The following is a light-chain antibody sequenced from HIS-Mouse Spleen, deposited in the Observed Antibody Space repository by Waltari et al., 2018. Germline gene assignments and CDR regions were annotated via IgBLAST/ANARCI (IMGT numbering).Light chain of an antibody. CDR1: QSVSSSY. CDR3: QQYGSSLLT. J-gene: IGKJ4*01. CDR2: GSS. Sequence: EIVLTQSPGTLSLSPGERATLPCRASQSVSSSYLAWYQQKPGQAPRLLIYGSSSRATGIPDRFRGSGSGTDFTLTISRLEPEDFAVYYCQQYGSSLLTFGGGTKVEIK. V-gene: IGKV3-20*01.